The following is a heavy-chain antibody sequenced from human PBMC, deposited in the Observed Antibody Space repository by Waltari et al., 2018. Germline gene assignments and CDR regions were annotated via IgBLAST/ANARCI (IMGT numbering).Heavy chain of an antibody. D-gene: IGHD4-4*01. J-gene: IGHJ5*02. Sequence: QVQLQESGPGLVKPSETLSLTCTVSGGSISSYYWSWIRQPAGKGLEWIGRIDTSGSTNYNPSLKSRVTMSVDTSKNQFSLKLSSVTAADTAVYYCARDHVKVIPNWFDPWGQGTLVTVSS. CDR2: IDTSGST. CDR3: ARDHVKVIPNWFDP. CDR1: GGSISSYY. V-gene: IGHV4-4*07.